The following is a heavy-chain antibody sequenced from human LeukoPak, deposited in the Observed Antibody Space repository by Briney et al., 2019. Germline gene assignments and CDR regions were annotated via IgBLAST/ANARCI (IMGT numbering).Heavy chain of an antibody. D-gene: IGHD3-22*01. J-gene: IGHJ4*02. Sequence: PGGSLRLSCAASGFTFSNAWMSWVRQGPGKGLEWVGRIKSKTDGGTTDYAAPAKGRFTISRDDSKNTLYLQMNSLKTEDTAVYYCTAVYRYYDSSGYYYPAGATVGGVDYWGQGTLVTVSS. CDR1: GFTFSNAW. CDR2: IKSKTDGGTT. CDR3: TAVYRYYDSSGYYYPAGATVGGVDY. V-gene: IGHV3-15*01.